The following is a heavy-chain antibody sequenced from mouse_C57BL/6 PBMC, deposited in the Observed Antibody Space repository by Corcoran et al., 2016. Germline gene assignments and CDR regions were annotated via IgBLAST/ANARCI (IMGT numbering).Heavy chain of an antibody. CDR2: IYTRSGNT. CDR1: GYTFTSYG. J-gene: IGHJ3*01. D-gene: IGHD1-1*01. Sequence: QVQLQQSGAELARPGASVKLSCKASGYTFTSYGISWVKQRTGQGLEWIGEIYTRSGNTYYNAKFKGKATLTADKSSSTAYMELRSRTSEDSAVYFCARYGSSPWFAYGGQGTMVTVSA. V-gene: IGHV1-81*01. CDR3: ARYGSSPWFAY.